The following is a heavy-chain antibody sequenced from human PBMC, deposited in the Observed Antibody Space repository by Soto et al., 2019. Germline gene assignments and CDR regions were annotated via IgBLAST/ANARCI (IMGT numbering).Heavy chain of an antibody. Sequence: GSSVKVSCKASGYTFTSYYMHWVRRAPGQGLEWMGIINPSGGSTSYAQKFQGRVTMTRDTSTSTVYMELSSLRSEDTAVYYCARGPLERFYYFGDWGQGTLVTVSS. CDR1: GYTFTSYY. CDR3: ARGPLERFYYFGD. J-gene: IGHJ4*02. CDR2: INPSGGST. V-gene: IGHV1-46*03. D-gene: IGHD3-16*01.